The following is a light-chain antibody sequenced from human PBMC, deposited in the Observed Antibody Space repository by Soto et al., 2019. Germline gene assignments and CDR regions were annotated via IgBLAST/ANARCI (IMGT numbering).Light chain of an antibody. CDR2: GAS. J-gene: IGKJ1*01. Sequence: VLTQSPGTLSLSPGERATLSCRATQSVTSNYLAWYQQKPGQAPSLLFFGASIRATGITDRFSGSGSGTEFKLTISRLEPEDSAVYYCHQYGSSPGTFGQGTKVEIK. CDR1: QSVTSNY. V-gene: IGKV3-20*01. CDR3: HQYGSSPGT.